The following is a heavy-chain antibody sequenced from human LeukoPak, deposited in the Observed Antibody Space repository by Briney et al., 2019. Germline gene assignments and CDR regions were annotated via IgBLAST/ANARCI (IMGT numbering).Heavy chain of an antibody. J-gene: IGHJ3*02. CDR2: IIPILGIA. D-gene: IGHD3-22*01. CDR1: GGTFSSYA. V-gene: IGHV1-69*04. Sequence: ASVKVSCKASGGTFSSYAISWVRQASGQGLEWMGRIIPILGIANYAQKFQGRVTVTADKSTSTAYMELSSLRSEDTAVYYCARDLITMLGVDIWGQGTMVTVSS. CDR3: ARDLITMLGVDI.